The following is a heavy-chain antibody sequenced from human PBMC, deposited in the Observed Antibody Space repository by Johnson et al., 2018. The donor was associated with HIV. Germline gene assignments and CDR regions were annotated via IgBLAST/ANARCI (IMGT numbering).Heavy chain of an antibody. J-gene: IGHJ3*02. Sequence: QVQLVESGGGVVQPGRSLRLSCAASGFTFSTYSMDWVRQAPGKGLEWVALIWNDGSNKYFADSVKGRFTISRDNYKNTLYLQMNSLRAEDTAVYFCASVMRWLRAFDIWGQGTMVTVSS. D-gene: IGHD6-19*01. V-gene: IGHV3-33*08. CDR3: ASVMRWLRAFDI. CDR2: IWNDGSNK. CDR1: GFTFSTYS.